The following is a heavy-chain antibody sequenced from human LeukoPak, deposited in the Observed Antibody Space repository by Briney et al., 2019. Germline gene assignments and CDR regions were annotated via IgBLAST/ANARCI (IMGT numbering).Heavy chain of an antibody. V-gene: IGHV3-30-3*01. CDR1: GFTFSSYA. D-gene: IGHD3-16*02. Sequence: GGSLRPSCAASGFTFSSYAMHWVRQAPGKGLEWVAVISYDGSNKYYADSVKGRFTISRDNSKNTLYLQMNSLRAEDTAVYYCARDGVMITFGGVIVIPGPIDYWGQGTLVTVSS. CDR3: ARDGVMITFGGVIVIPGPIDY. J-gene: IGHJ4*02. CDR2: ISYDGSNK.